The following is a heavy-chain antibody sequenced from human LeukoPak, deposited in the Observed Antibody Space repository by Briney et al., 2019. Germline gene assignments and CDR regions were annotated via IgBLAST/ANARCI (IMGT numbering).Heavy chain of an antibody. CDR1: GYTFTGYY. CDR2: INPKSGGT. J-gene: IGHJ4*02. V-gene: IGHV1-2*02. CDR3: ARMAYTSGGDY. Sequence: ASVKVSCKASGYTFTGYYLHWVRQAPGQGLEWMGWINPKSGGTNYAPKFQGRVTMTRDTSITTAYMELNRLRSDDTAVYYCARMAYTSGGDYWGQGTLVTVSS. D-gene: IGHD3-16*01.